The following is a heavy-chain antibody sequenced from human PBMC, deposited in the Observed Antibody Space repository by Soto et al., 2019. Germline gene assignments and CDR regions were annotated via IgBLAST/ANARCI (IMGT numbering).Heavy chain of an antibody. V-gene: IGHV4-31*03. D-gene: IGHD1-26*01. J-gene: IGHJ4*02. CDR2: IYYSGST. CDR1: GGSISSGGYY. CDR3: ARGGSYYVFDY. Sequence: SETLSLTCTVSGGSISSGGYYGSWIRQHPGKGLEWIGYIYYSGSTYYNPSLKSRVTISVDTTKNQFSLKLSSVTAADTAVYYCARGGSYYVFDYWGQGTRGTVSS.